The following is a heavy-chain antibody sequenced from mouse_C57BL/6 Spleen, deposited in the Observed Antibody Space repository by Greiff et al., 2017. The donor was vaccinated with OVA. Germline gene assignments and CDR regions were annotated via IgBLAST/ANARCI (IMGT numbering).Heavy chain of an antibody. CDR3: TRRIRWAY. J-gene: IGHJ3*01. D-gene: IGHD2-3*01. V-gene: IGHV1-15*01. Sequence: QVQLQQSGAELVRPGASVTLSCKASGYTFTDYEMHWVKQTPVHGLEWIGAIDPETGGTAYNQKFKGKAILTADKSSSTAYMELRSLTSEDSAVYYCTRRIRWAYWGQGTLVTVSA. CDR2: IDPETGGT. CDR1: GYTFTDYE.